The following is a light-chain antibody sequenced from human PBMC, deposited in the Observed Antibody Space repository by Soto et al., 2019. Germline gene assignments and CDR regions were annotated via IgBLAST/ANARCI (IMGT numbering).Light chain of an antibody. CDR1: QSVSNSY. J-gene: IGKJ5*01. V-gene: IGKV3-20*01. CDR2: GAS. CDR3: QLYGNSPPHT. Sequence: EIVLTQSPGTLSLSPGERATLSCRASQSVSNSYLAWYQQKPGQAPRLLIYGASSRATGIPDRFSGSGSGTDFTLTIKRLEPEDFAVYYCQLYGNSPPHTFGQGTRREIK.